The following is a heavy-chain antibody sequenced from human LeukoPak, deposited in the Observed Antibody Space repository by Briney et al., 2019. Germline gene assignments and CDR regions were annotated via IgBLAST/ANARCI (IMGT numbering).Heavy chain of an antibody. CDR2: INTKTGGT. V-gene: IGHV1-2*02. CDR1: GYTFTDFY. Sequence: ASVKVSCKASGYTFTDFYIHWVRQAPGQGLEWMGWINTKTGGTKYAQKFQGRVTMTRDTSISTAYMELSRLNSDDTAVYYCARVRRDYVLAYVEFGYWGQGTLVTVSS. CDR3: ARVRRDYVLAYVEFGY. J-gene: IGHJ4*02. D-gene: IGHD3-3*02.